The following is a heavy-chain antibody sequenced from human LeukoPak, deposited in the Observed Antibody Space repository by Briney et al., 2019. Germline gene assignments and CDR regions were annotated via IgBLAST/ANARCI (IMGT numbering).Heavy chain of an antibody. D-gene: IGHD3-16*01. CDR3: STSGLGRNLPYY. Sequence: SGGSLRLSCAASGFTFSNAWMTWVRQGPGKGLEWVGRIKSKTDGGTTDNAAPVKGRFTISRDDSKNTLYLQMNSLKTEDTAVYYCSTSGLGRNLPYYWGQGTLVTVSS. CDR1: GFTFSNAW. V-gene: IGHV3-15*01. CDR2: IKSKTDGGTT. J-gene: IGHJ4*02.